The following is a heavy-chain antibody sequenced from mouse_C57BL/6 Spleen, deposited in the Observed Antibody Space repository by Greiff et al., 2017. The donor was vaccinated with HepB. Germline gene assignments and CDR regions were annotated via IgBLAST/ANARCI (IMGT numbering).Heavy chain of an antibody. Sequence: VQLQQSGPELVKPGASVKIPCKASGYTFTDYNMDWVKQSHGKSLEWIGDINPNNGGTIYNQKFKGKATLTVDKSSSTAYMELRSLTSEDTAVYYCASWGGNYYFDYWGQGTTLTVSS. CDR2: INPNNGGT. CDR3: ASWGGNYYFDY. J-gene: IGHJ2*01. V-gene: IGHV1-18*01. CDR1: GYTFTDYN. D-gene: IGHD2-1*01.